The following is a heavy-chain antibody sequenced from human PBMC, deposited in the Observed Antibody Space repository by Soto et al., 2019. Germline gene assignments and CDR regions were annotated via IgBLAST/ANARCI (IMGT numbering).Heavy chain of an antibody. J-gene: IGHJ5*02. CDR2: ISGSGRST. Sequence: LRLSCAASGFTFSRFAMSWVRQAPERGLEWVTGISGSGRSTFYADSVKGRFTISRDNSKNTLYLQMNSLTAEDTAVYYCARVPDRWGQGTLVTVSS. CDR3: ARVPDR. V-gene: IGHV3-23*01. CDR1: GFTFSRFA. D-gene: IGHD2-2*01.